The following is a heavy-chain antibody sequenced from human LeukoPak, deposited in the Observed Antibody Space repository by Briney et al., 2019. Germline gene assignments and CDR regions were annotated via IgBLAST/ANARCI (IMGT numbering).Heavy chain of an antibody. D-gene: IGHD5-18*01. Sequence: QPGGSLRLSCAASGFTFSSCGMHWVRQAPGKGLEWVAVISKDGSNKYYADSVKGRFTISRDNSKNTLYLQMNSLRAEDTAVYYCAKDSDTPHYFDYWGQGTLVTVSS. V-gene: IGHV3-30*18. CDR3: AKDSDTPHYFDY. CDR1: GFTFSSCG. J-gene: IGHJ4*02. CDR2: ISKDGSNK.